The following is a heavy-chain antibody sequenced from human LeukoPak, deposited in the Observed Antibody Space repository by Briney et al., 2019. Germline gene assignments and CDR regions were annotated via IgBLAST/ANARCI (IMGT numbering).Heavy chain of an antibody. D-gene: IGHD2-2*01. J-gene: IGHJ6*02. CDR2: INPSGGST. CDR3: ATGMPGPPYYYYYGMDV. Sequence: ASVKVSCKASGYTFTSYYMHWVRQAPGQGLEWMGIINPSGGSTSYAQKLQGRVTMTRDTSTSTVYMELSSLRSEDTAVYYCATGMPGPPYYYYYGMDVWGQGTTVTVSS. V-gene: IGHV1-46*01. CDR1: GYTFTSYY.